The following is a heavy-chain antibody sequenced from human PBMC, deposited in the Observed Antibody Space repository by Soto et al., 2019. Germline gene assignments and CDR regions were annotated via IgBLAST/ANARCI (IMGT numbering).Heavy chain of an antibody. CDR2: ISWNSGSI. V-gene: IGHV3-9*01. D-gene: IGHD2-15*01. Sequence: GGSLRLSCAASGFTFDDYAMHWVRQAPGKGLEWVSGISWNSGSIGYADSVKGRFTISGDNAKNSLYLQMNSLRAEDTALYYCAKDIGCSGGSCYSGINAFDIWGQGTMVTVSS. CDR3: AKDIGCSGGSCYSGINAFDI. J-gene: IGHJ3*02. CDR1: GFTFDDYA.